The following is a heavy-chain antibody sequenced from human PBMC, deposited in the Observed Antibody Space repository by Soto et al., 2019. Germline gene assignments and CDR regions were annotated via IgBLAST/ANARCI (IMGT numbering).Heavy chain of an antibody. CDR1: GFFINSYY. CDR2: IYYRGTT. Sequence: PSETLSLTCTFSGFFINSYYWSWLRPSPGKGLEWIGYIYYRGTTRYNPSLKSRVTLSVDTSENQFSLKLRSVTAADTAVYYCARDFVAGSTWFDPWGQGILVNVSA. D-gene: IGHD6-19*01. V-gene: IGHV4-59*01. CDR3: ARDFVAGSTWFDP. J-gene: IGHJ5*02.